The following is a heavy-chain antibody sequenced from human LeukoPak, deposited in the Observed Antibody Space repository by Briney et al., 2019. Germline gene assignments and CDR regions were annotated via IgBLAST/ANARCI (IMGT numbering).Heavy chain of an antibody. V-gene: IGHV4-59*01. CDR1: GGSISSYY. J-gene: IGHJ6*03. CDR3: AREHCSGGSCYSIYYYYYMDV. CDR2: IYYSGST. Sequence: SETLSLTCTVSGGSISSYYWRWIRQPPGKGREWIGYIYYSGSTNYNPALKSRVTISVDTSKNQFSLKLSSVTAADTAVYYCAREHCSGGSCYSIYYYYYMDVWGKGTTVTGSS. D-gene: IGHD2-15*01.